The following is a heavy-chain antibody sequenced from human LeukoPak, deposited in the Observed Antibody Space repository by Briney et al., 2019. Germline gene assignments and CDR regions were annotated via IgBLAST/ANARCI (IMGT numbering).Heavy chain of an antibody. J-gene: IGHJ4*02. Sequence: PGGSLRLSCAASGFTVSGNYMSWVRQAPGKGLEWVSVSYSGYSGGSTYYADSVKGRFTISKDTSKNTLYLQMSSLRAEDTAVYYCARENNYGSAFDYWGQGTLVTVSS. CDR1: GFTVSGNY. CDR2: SYSGYSGGST. V-gene: IGHV3-53*01. CDR3: ARENNYGSAFDY. D-gene: IGHD3-10*01.